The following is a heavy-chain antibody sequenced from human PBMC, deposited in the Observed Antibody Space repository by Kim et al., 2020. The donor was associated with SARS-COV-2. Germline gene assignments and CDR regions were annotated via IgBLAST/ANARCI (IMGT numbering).Heavy chain of an antibody. V-gene: IGHV3-74*01. CDR2: INSDGSST. CDR1: GFTFSRSW. CDR3: ARVGHLGADYWGAQLYYFDY. J-gene: IGHJ4*02. Sequence: GGSLRLSCAASGFTFSRSWMHWVRQAPGKGLVWVARINSDGSSTNYADSVKGRFTISRDNAKNTLYLQMNSLRAEDTAVYYCARVGHLGADYWGAQLYYFDYWGQGTLVTVSS. D-gene: IGHD7-27*01.